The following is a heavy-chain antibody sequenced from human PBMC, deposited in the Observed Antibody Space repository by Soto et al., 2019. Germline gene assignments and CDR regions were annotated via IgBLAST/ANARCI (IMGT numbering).Heavy chain of an antibody. D-gene: IGHD2-21*01. CDR3: ARRAVVAVTGSLDNWLDP. J-gene: IGHJ5*02. Sequence: PSETLSLTSTVSGGSITSYNWNWLRQPPGKALEWIGYVYNSGSTNYNPSLKSRVTISVDTSKNQFSLKVNSVTAADTAVYYCARRAVVAVTGSLDNWLDPWGQGILVTVSS. CDR1: GGSITSYN. V-gene: IGHV4-59*01. CDR2: VYNSGST.